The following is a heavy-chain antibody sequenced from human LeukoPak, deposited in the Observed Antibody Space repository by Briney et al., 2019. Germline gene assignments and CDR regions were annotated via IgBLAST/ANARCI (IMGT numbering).Heavy chain of an antibody. V-gene: IGHV1-69*05. J-gene: IGHJ5*02. CDR1: GGTFSSYA. CDR2: IIPIFGTA. D-gene: IGHD5-24*01. Sequence: ASVKVSCKASGGTFSSYAISWVRQAPGQGLEWMGGIIPIFGTANYAQKFQGRVTITTDESTSTAYMELSSLRSEDTAVYYCARAGRRLQSNWFDPWGQGTLVTVSS. CDR3: ARAGRRLQSNWFDP.